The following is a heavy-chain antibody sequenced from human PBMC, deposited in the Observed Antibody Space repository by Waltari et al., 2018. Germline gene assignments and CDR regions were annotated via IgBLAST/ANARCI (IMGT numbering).Heavy chain of an antibody. D-gene: IGHD4-4*01. CDR2: IYYSGST. Sequence: QVQLQESGPGLVKPSETLSLTCTVSGGSISSYYWSWIRQPPGKGLEWIGDIYYSGSTNYNPSLTSRVTISVDTSKNQFSLKLSSVTAADTAVYYCARALTDYSNSYYYYYMDVWGKGTTVTVSS. J-gene: IGHJ6*03. V-gene: IGHV4-59*01. CDR1: GGSISSYY. CDR3: ARALTDYSNSYYYYYMDV.